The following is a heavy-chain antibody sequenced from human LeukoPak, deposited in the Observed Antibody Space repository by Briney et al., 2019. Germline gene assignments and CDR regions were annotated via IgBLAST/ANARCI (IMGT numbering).Heavy chain of an antibody. CDR1: GFTFDDYA. V-gene: IGHV3-23*01. Sequence: PGGSLRLSCAASGFTFDDYAMSWVRQTLGKGPEWVSAISASAGNTYYADSVKGRFTVSRDNSKNTLFLQMSRLRAEDTAVYYCAKDKPGPPYCSGTTCFDAFDIWGQGTMVTVSS. D-gene: IGHD2-2*01. CDR3: AKDKPGPPYCSGTTCFDAFDI. CDR2: ISASAGNT. J-gene: IGHJ3*02.